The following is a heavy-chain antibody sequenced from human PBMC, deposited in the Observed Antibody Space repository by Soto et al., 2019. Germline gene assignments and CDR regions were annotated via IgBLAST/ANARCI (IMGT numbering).Heavy chain of an antibody. CDR3: ASSTPRIYYYYGMDV. J-gene: IGHJ6*02. CDR1: GGSFSGYY. D-gene: IGHD2-2*01. Sequence: SETLSLTCAVYGGSFSGYYWSWIRQLPGKGLEWIGEINHSGSTNYNPSLKSRVTISVDTSKNQFSLKLSSVTAADTAVYYCASSTPRIYYYYGMDVWGQGTTVTVSS. CDR2: INHSGST. V-gene: IGHV4-34*01.